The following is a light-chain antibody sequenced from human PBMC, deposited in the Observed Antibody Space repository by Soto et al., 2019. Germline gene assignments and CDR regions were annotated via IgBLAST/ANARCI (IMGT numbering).Light chain of an antibody. CDR3: QQSYSYPRT. CDR1: HIISSY. J-gene: IGKJ2*01. Sequence: DIQMTQSPSSLSASVGDRVTITCRASHIISSYLNWYQQKAGTAPKLLIYAASSLQSGVPSRFSGSGSGTDFTLTISSLQPEDFATYHCQQSYSYPRTFGQGTKLEIK. V-gene: IGKV1-39*01. CDR2: AAS.